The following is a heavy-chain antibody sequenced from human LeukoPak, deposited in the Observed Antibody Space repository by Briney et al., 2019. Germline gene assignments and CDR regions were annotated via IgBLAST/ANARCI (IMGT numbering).Heavy chain of an antibody. D-gene: IGHD3-10*01. CDR3: AREGNYYGLGSYIWDAFDI. Sequence: GGSLRLSCAASGFTFSSYEMNWVRQAPGKGLEWVSYISSSGSTIYYADSVKGRFTISRDNAKNSLYLQMNSLRAEDTAVYYCAREGNYYGLGSYIWDAFDIWGQGTMVTVSS. CDR1: GFTFSSYE. J-gene: IGHJ3*02. V-gene: IGHV3-48*03. CDR2: ISSSGSTI.